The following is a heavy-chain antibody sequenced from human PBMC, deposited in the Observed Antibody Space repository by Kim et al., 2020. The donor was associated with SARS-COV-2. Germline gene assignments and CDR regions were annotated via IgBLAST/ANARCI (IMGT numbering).Heavy chain of an antibody. J-gene: IGHJ6*02. CDR3: AGEYSGWNYYYGMDV. D-gene: IGHD6-19*01. Sequence: GGSLRLSCAASGFTFSSYAMHWVRQAPGKGLEWVAVISYDGSNKYYADSVKGRFTISRDNSKNTLYLQMNSLRAEDTAVYYCAGEYSGWNYYYGMDVWG. CDR2: ISYDGSNK. CDR1: GFTFSSYA. V-gene: IGHV3-30*04.